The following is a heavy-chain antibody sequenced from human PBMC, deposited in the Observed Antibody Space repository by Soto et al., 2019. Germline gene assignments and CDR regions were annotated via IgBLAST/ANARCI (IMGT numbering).Heavy chain of an antibody. CDR2: ISSSSSYI. CDR1: GFTFDDYA. V-gene: IGHV3-21*01. Sequence: GGSLRLSCAASGFTFDDYAMHWVRQAPGKGPEWVSGISSSSSYIYYADSVKGRFTISRDNAKNSLYLQMNSLRAEDTAVYYCARDINSRPYYFDYWGQGTLVTVSS. CDR3: ARDINSRPYYFDY. D-gene: IGHD1-26*01. J-gene: IGHJ4*02.